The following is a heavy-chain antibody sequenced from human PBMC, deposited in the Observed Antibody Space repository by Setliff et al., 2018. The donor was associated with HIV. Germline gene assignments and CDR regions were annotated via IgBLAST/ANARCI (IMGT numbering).Heavy chain of an antibody. Sequence: KPSETLSLTCAVYGGSLSGYYWSWIRQHPGKGLEWIGYIYYSGGTYYNPSLKTRVTISVDGSKNQFSLKLKSVTAADTAVYYCARGWIEQQLVWNYWGQGTLVTVS. D-gene: IGHD6-13*01. V-gene: IGHV4-34*01. CDR1: GGSLSGYY. J-gene: IGHJ4*02. CDR3: ARGWIEQQLVWNY. CDR2: IYYSGGT.